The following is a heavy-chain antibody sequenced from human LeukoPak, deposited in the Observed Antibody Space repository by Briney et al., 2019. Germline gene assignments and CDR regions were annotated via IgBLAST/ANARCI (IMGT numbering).Heavy chain of an antibody. D-gene: IGHD1-14*01. V-gene: IGHV3-7*01. J-gene: IGHJ4*02. CDR3: ARSPLRRSDS. CDR2: IKEDGSQK. Sequence: GGSLRLSCAASGFTFSTYWMSWVRQAPGKGLEWVADIKEDGSQKHYVDSVKGRFTISRDNAKSSLYLQMNSLRAEDTAVYYCARSPLRRSDSWGQGTLVIVSS. CDR1: GFTFSTYW.